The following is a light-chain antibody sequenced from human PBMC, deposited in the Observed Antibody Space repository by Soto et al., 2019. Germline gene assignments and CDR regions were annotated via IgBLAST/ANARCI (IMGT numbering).Light chain of an antibody. CDR1: QSISSW. J-gene: IGKJ1*01. V-gene: IGKV1-5*03. Sequence: DIQMTQSPSTLSASVGDRVTMTCRAIQSISSWLAWYQQKPGTAPKLLIYTASTLESGVPSRFSGSGSGTEFTLTISSLQPDDFATYYCQQYNSYPWTFGQGTKVEIK. CDR3: QQYNSYPWT. CDR2: TAS.